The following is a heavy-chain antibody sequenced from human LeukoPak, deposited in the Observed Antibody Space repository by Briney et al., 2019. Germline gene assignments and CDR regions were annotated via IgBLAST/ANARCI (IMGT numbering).Heavy chain of an antibody. D-gene: IGHD3-10*01. CDR3: AREGYYGSGSSQYYYYGMDV. CDR2: ISSSGSTL. CDR1: GFTFSSYE. V-gene: IGHV3-48*03. J-gene: IGHJ6*04. Sequence: PGGSLRLSCAASGFTFSSYEMNWVRQAPGKGLEWVSYISSSGSTLYYADSVKGRFTISRDNAKNSLYLQMNSLRAEDTAVYYCAREGYYGSGSSQYYYYGMDVWGKGTTVTVSS.